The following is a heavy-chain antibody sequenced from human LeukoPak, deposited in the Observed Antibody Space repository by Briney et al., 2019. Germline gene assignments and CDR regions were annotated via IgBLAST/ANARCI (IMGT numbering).Heavy chain of an antibody. Sequence: GGSLRLSCAASGFTFTNYWMRWVRQAPGKGLEWVANIKQDGSEKHYVDSVKGRFTISRDNAKNSLYLQMNSLRDEDTAVYYCAKDGSRAWDIGFQHWGQGTLVTVSS. CDR3: AKDGSRAWDIGFQH. CDR2: IKQDGSEK. V-gene: IGHV3-7*03. J-gene: IGHJ1*01. D-gene: IGHD2-15*01. CDR1: GFTFTNYW.